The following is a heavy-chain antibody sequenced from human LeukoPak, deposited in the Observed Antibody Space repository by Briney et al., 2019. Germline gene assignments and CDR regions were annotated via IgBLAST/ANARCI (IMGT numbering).Heavy chain of an antibody. CDR2: ISYDGSNK. D-gene: IGHD2-2*01. CDR1: GFTFSSYG. V-gene: IGHV3-30*03. Sequence: GSLRLSCAASGFTFSSYGMHWVRQAPGKGLEWVAVISYDGSNKYYADSVKGRFTISRDNSKNTLYLQMNSLRAEDTAVYYCARARLGDIVVVPAAFDYWGQGTLVTVSS. J-gene: IGHJ4*02. CDR3: ARARLGDIVVVPAAFDY.